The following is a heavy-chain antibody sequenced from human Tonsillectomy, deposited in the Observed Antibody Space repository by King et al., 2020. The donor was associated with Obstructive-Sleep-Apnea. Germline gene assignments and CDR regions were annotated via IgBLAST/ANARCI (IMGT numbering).Heavy chain of an antibody. V-gene: IGHV1-18*01. J-gene: IGHJ4*02. Sequence: VQLVESGAEVKKPGASVKVSCKASGYTFTSYGISWARQAPGQGLEWMGWISAYNGNTNYAQKLQGRVTMTTDTSTSTAYMELRSLRSDDTAVYYCARAPLLLAAQLEFDYWGQGTLVTVSS. D-gene: IGHD3-3*02. CDR1: GYTFTSYG. CDR3: ARAPLLLAAQLEFDY. CDR2: ISAYNGNT.